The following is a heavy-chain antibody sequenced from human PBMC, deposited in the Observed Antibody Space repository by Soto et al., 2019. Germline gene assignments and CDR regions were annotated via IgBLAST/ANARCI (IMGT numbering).Heavy chain of an antibody. CDR1: GGSFSGYY. D-gene: IGHD1-1*01. CDR3: ARGQGWNYYYYYYMDV. V-gene: IGHV4-34*01. Sequence: SETLSLTCAVYGGSFSGYYWSWIRQPPGKGLEWIGEINHSGSTNYNPSLKSRVTISVDTSKKQFSLKLSSVTAADTAVYYCARGQGWNYYYYYYMDVWGKGTTVTVSS. CDR2: INHSGST. J-gene: IGHJ6*03.